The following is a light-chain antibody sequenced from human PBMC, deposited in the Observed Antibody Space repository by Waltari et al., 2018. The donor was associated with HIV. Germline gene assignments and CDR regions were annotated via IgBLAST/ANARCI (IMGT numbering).Light chain of an antibody. CDR1: QSVSSN. J-gene: IGKJ3*01. V-gene: IGKV3-15*01. CDR3: QEYNKWPFT. CDR2: DAS. Sequence: EAVMTQSPATLSVSPGERATLSCKASQSVSSNLAWYQQKPGQEPRFLIYDASTRATGIPARFSGSGSGTEFTLTISSLQSEDFAIYYCQEYNKWPFTFGPGTKVDIK.